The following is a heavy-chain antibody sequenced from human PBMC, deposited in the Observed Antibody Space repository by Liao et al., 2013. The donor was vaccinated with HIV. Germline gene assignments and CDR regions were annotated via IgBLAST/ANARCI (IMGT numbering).Heavy chain of an antibody. CDR3: ARDVVYPYYYMDV. CDR1: GASISGYY. CDR2: IYASGHT. D-gene: IGHD2-15*01. Sequence: QVELQESGPGLVRPSETLSLTCTVSGASISGYYWSWIRQPAGNGLEWIGRIYASGHTNFNPSLRSRVTMSVDTSRSQFSLDLTSVTAADSAVYYCARDVVYPYYYMDVWGKGTTVTVSS. J-gene: IGHJ6*03. V-gene: IGHV4-4*07.